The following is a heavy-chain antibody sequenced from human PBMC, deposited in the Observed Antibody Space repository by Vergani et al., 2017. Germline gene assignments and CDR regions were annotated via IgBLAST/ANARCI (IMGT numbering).Heavy chain of an antibody. CDR1: GFTFSSYW. Sequence: VQLVESGGGVVQPGGSLRLSCAASGFTFSSYWMSWVRQAPGTGLEWVANIKQGGSEKYYVDSEKGRFTISRDNAKNSLYVQMNSVRAEDTGVYYCARDYNYDYVWGSYRSGYFDYWGQGTLVTVSS. CDR2: IKQGGSEK. V-gene: IGHV3-7*01. D-gene: IGHD3-16*02. J-gene: IGHJ4*02. CDR3: ARDYNYDYVWGSYRSGYFDY.